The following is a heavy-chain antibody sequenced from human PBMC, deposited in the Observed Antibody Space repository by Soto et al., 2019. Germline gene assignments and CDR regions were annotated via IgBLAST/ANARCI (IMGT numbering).Heavy chain of an antibody. V-gene: IGHV3-30-3*01. CDR1: GFTFSSYA. CDR2: ISFDGSNK. CDR3: AREGPDIVVVVAGATGDYFDY. J-gene: IGHJ4*02. D-gene: IGHD2-15*01. Sequence: QVQLVESGGGVVQPGRSLRLSCAASGFTFSSYAMHWVRQAPGKGLALVSVISFDGSNKYYADSVKGRFTISRDNCQNTLYLPMNSLRAEDTAVYYCAREGPDIVVVVAGATGDYFDYWGQGNLVTVSS.